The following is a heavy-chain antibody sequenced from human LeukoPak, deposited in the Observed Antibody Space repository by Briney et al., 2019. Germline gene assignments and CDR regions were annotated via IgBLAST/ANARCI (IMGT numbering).Heavy chain of an antibody. CDR3: AKDRAVVATFPLDY. J-gene: IGHJ4*02. D-gene: IGHD5-12*01. Sequence: HGGSLRLSCAASGFTFSSYAMSWVRQAPGKGLEWVSAISGTGVNTYYADSVKGRSTISRDNSKNTLYLQINSLRAEDTAVYYCAKDRAVVATFPLDYWGQGTLVTVSS. CDR1: GFTFSSYA. V-gene: IGHV3-23*01. CDR2: ISGTGVNT.